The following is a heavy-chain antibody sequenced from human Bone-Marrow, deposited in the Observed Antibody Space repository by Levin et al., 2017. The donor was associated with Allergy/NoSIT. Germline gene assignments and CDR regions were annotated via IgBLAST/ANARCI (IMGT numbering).Heavy chain of an antibody. V-gene: IGHV3-21*01. J-gene: IGHJ4*02. D-gene: IGHD1-7*01. CDR3: ASGNTADY. CDR1: GFTFGNYW. CDR2: ISSTSSYI. Sequence: ETLSLTCEVSGFTFGNYWMNWVRQAPGKGLEWVSSISSTSSYIYYIDSVKGRFTISRDNGKNSLYLQMNSLRAEDTAVYYCASGNTADYWGQGTLVTVSS.